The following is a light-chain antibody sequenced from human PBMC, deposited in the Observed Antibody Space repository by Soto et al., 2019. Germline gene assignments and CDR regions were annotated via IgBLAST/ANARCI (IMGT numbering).Light chain of an antibody. Sequence: EIVLTQSPATLSLSPGERATLSCRASQSVSSYLAWYQQKPGQAPRLLIYDASNRATGIPARFSGSGSGTDFTLTISSLEPEAFAVYYCQQRSNWPPWTFGKGTKVDIK. V-gene: IGKV3-11*01. J-gene: IGKJ1*01. CDR1: QSVSSY. CDR2: DAS. CDR3: QQRSNWPPWT.